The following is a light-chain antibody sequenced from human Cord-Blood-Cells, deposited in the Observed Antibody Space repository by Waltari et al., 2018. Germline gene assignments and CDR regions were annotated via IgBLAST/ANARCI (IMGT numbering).Light chain of an antibody. V-gene: IGLV2-11*01. J-gene: IGLJ2*01. CDR1: SSDVVGYNY. CDR2: DVS. CDR3: CSYAGSYTYVV. Sequence: QSALTPPRSVSGSPGQSVTISCTGTSSDVVGYNYFSWYQQHPGKAPKLMIYDVSKRPSGVPDRFSGSKSGNTASLTISGLQAEDEADYYCCSYAGSYTYVVFGGGTKLTVL.